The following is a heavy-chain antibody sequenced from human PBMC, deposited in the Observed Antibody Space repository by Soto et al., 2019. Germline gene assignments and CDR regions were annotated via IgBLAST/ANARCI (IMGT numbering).Heavy chain of an antibody. J-gene: IGHJ4*02. Sequence: ASVKVSCKASGYTFTSYGISWVRQAPGQGLEWMGWISPINGNANYAQKLQGRVTITADESTSTAYMELSSLRSEDTAVYYCARDLGSSSWSFFDYWGQGTLVTVSS. CDR2: ISPINGNA. V-gene: IGHV1-18*01. CDR1: GYTFTSYG. CDR3: ARDLGSSSWSFFDY. D-gene: IGHD6-13*01.